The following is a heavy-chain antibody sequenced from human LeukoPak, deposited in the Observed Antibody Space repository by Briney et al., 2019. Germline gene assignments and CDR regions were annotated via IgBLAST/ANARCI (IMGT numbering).Heavy chain of an antibody. CDR2: ISWNSGSI. Sequence: PGRSLRLSCAASGFTFDDYAMHWVRQAPGKGLEWVSGISWNSGSIGYADSVKGRFTISRDNAKNSLYLQMNSLRAEDTALYYCAKGSRITMVRGENFDYWGPGTLVTVSS. J-gene: IGHJ4*02. CDR3: AKGSRITMVRGENFDY. D-gene: IGHD3-10*01. V-gene: IGHV3-9*01. CDR1: GFTFDDYA.